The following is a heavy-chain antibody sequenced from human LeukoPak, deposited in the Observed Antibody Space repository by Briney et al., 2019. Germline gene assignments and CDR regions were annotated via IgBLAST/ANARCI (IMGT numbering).Heavy chain of an antibody. CDR3: AKRDSAGLYYFDY. Sequence: GGSLRLSCAASGFTFTNYAMSWVRQAPGKGLEWVSTIGKSGGGTYYADSVKGRFTISRDNSMSTLYLQMNSLRAEDTAVYYCAKRDSAGLYYFDYWGQGTLVTVSS. D-gene: IGHD5-18*01. J-gene: IGHJ4*02. CDR2: IGKSGGGT. V-gene: IGHV3-23*01. CDR1: GFTFTNYA.